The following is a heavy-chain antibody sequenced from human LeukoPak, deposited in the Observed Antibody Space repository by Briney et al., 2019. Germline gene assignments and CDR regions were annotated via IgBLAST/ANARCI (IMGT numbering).Heavy chain of an antibody. CDR2: IYSGGST. V-gene: IGHV3-66*01. CDR3: ARGISGIAAAGMFDY. J-gene: IGHJ4*02. Sequence: GGSLRLSCAASGFTFSDYYMSWVRQAPGKGLEWVSVIYSGGSTYYADSVKGRFTISRDNSKNTLYLQMNSLRAEDTAVYYCARGISGIAAAGMFDYWGQGTPVTVSS. CDR1: GFTFSDYY. D-gene: IGHD6-13*01.